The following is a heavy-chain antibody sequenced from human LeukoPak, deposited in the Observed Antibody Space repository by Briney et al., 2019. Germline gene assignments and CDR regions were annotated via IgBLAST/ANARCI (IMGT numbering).Heavy chain of an antibody. D-gene: IGHD3-9*01. CDR3: AKADILTGYPSFDY. Sequence: GGPLRLSCAASGFTFSSYAMSWVRQAPGKGLEWVSAISGSGGSTYYADSVKGRFTISRDNSKNTLYLQMNSLRAEDTAVYYCAKADILTGYPSFDYWGQGTLVTVSS. J-gene: IGHJ4*02. V-gene: IGHV3-23*01. CDR1: GFTFSSYA. CDR2: ISGSGGST.